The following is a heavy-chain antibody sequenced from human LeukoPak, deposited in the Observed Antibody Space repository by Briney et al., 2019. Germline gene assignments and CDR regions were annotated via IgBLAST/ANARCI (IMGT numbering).Heavy chain of an antibody. CDR3: ARGEETHYFYYFYMDV. J-gene: IGHJ6*03. D-gene: IGHD2/OR15-2a*01. CDR1: GGSIGSGYYY. CDR2: IYTSGST. V-gene: IGHV4-61*02. Sequence: SETLSLTCTVSGGSIGSGYYYWTWIRQPAGKGLEWIGRIYTSGSTHYNPSLKSRVSVSIDTSENQFSLNLSSVTAADTAVYYCARGEETHYFYYFYMDVWGKGTTVTASS.